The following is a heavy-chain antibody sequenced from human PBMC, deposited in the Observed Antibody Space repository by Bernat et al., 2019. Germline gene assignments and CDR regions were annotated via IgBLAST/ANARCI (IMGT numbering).Heavy chain of an antibody. V-gene: IGHV3-23*01. CDR3: ATPLRRGFMDAFDI. D-gene: IGHD3-10*01. J-gene: IGHJ3*02. CDR1: GFPISSYA. Sequence: EVQLLESGGGLVQPGGSLRLSCAASGFPISSYAMSWVRQAPGKGLEWVSVISGKGDDTSYADSAKGRFTSARDKSKNTLYLQLNSLRAEDTAKYYCATPLRRGFMDAFDIWGQGTMVTVSS. CDR2: ISGKGDDT.